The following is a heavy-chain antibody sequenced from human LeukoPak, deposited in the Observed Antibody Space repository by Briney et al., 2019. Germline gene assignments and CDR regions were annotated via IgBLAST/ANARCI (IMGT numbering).Heavy chain of an antibody. J-gene: IGHJ3*02. CDR1: GGSISSNSYY. V-gene: IGHV4-39*01. Sequence: PSETLSLTCSVSGGSISSNSYYGGWIRQPPGKELEWIGTIYFSGSTYCNPSLKSRVTVSVDTSKNQFSLKLSSVTAADTAVYYCARLGNDAFDIWGLGTMVTVPS. CDR3: ARLGNDAFDI. CDR2: IYFSGST.